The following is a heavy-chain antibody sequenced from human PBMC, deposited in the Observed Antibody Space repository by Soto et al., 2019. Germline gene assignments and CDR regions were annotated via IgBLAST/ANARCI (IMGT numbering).Heavy chain of an antibody. CDR2: ISYTGST. CDR3: ASVGDLPVWFDP. CDR1: GDSITSYY. V-gene: IGHV4-59*13. Sequence: QVQLQESGPGLVKPSETLSLTCTVSGDSITSYYWSWIRQPPGKGLEWVGYISYTGSTIYNPSLDSRATSSLDSSKNQVSLSLNSVTVADTAVYYWASVGDLPVWFDPWGRGTLVTVSS. J-gene: IGHJ5*02. D-gene: IGHD3-10*01.